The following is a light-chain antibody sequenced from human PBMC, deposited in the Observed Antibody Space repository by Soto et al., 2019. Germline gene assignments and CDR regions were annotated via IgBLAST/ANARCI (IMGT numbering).Light chain of an antibody. J-gene: IGLJ1*01. CDR1: NLASQT. Sequence: SYGLNPPPSVSVAPGQTARVTWGGKNLASQTVHWYQQKPGQAPLLVVYDDSDRPSGIPERFSGSNSGNTATLTISRVEAGDEADYYCQVWDSGSDRYVFGIGTKLTVL. V-gene: IGLV3-21*02. CDR3: QVWDSGSDRYV. CDR2: DDS.